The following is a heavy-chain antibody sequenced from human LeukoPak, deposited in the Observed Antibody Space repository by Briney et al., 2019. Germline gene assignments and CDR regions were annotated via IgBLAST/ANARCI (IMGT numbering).Heavy chain of an antibody. V-gene: IGHV1-2*02. Sequence: GASVKVSCKASGYTFTGYYMHRVRQAPGQGLEWMGWINPNSGGTNYAQKFQGRVTMTRDTSISTAYMELSRLRSDDTAVYYCAVISLRYFDWLAQRHDFDYWGQGTLVTVSS. CDR2: INPNSGGT. D-gene: IGHD3-9*01. CDR3: AVISLRYFDWLAQRHDFDY. J-gene: IGHJ4*02. CDR1: GYTFTGYY.